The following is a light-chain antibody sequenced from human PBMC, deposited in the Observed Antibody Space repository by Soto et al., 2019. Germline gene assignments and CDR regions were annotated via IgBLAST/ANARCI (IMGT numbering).Light chain of an antibody. V-gene: IGKV3-11*01. J-gene: IGKJ3*01. CDR1: QSVRNY. CDR3: QQRSDWPPS. CDR2: DAS. Sequence: EIVLTQSPATLSLSPGERATLSCRASQSVRNYLAWYQQKPGQVPRLLIYDASNRAAGIPARFSGSGSETDFTLTISSLEPEDFALYFCQQRSDWPPSFGPGTKVDIK.